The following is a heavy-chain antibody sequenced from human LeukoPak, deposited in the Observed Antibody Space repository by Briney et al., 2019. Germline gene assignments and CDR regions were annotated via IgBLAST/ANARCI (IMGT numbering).Heavy chain of an antibody. V-gene: IGHV3-23*01. CDR3: AKEGYNWNQYGLPHFDY. Sequence: GGSLRLSCAASGFTFSSYAMSWVRQAPGKGLEWVSAISGSGGSTYYADSVKGRFTISRDNSKNTLYLQMNSLRAEDTAVYYCAKEGYNWNQYGLPHFDYWGQGTLVTVSS. D-gene: IGHD1-20*01. CDR1: GFTFSSYA. J-gene: IGHJ4*02. CDR2: ISGSGGST.